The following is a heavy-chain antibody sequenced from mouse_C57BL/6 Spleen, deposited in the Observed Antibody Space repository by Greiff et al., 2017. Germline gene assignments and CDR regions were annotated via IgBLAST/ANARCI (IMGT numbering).Heavy chain of an antibody. CDR3: ARRSYYDYEFAY. CDR2: IDPSDSYT. D-gene: IGHD2-4*01. Sequence: QVQLQQSGAELVKPGASVKLSCKASGYTFTSYWMQWVKQRPGQGLEWIGEIDPSDSYTNYNQKFKGKATLTVDTSSSTAYMQLSSLTSEDSAVYYCARRSYYDYEFAYWGQGTLVTVSA. V-gene: IGHV1-50*01. J-gene: IGHJ3*01. CDR1: GYTFTSYW.